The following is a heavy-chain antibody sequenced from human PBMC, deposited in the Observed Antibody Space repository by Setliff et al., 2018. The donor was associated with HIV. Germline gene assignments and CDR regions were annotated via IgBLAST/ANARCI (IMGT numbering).Heavy chain of an antibody. CDR3: AREGEDDRGWSGTTFDY. CDR1: GGSISSYY. V-gene: IGHV4-59*01. J-gene: IGHJ4*02. CDR2: IHYSGNT. Sequence: PSETLSLTCTVSGGSISSYYWTWIRQPPGKGLEWIGYIHYSGNTNYNPSLKSRVTISIDTSKNQFSLKLTSVTAADTAVYYCAREGEDDRGWSGTTFDYWGQGTSVTVSS. D-gene: IGHD6-19*01.